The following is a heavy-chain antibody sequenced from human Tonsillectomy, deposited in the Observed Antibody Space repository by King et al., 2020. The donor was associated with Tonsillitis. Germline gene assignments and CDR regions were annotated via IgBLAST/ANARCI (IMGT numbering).Heavy chain of an antibody. V-gene: IGHV4-38-2*01. Sequence: HVQLQESGPGLVKPSETLSLTCAVSGYSISSGYHWAWIRQPPGKGLEWIGNIYHSGITYYNPSLKSRVTISVDTSKNHFSLRLSSVTAADTAVYYCARVRWFGELLGGWFDPWGQGTLVTVSS. CDR2: IYHSGIT. CDR1: GYSISSGYH. CDR3: ARVRWFGELLGGWFDP. J-gene: IGHJ5*02. D-gene: IGHD3-10*01.